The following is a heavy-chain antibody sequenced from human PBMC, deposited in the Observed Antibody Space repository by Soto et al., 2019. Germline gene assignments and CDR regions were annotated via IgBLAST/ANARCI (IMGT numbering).Heavy chain of an antibody. Sequence: QVQLQQWGAGLLKPSETLSLTCAVYGGSFSGYYWSWIRQPPGKGLEWIGEINHSGSTNYNPSLKSRLTISVATSKKQFSLKLSSVTAADTAVYHCARGGLSYYFDYWGQGTLVTVSS. CDR2: INHSGST. CDR3: ARGGLSYYFDY. J-gene: IGHJ4*02. CDR1: GGSFSGYY. V-gene: IGHV4-34*01.